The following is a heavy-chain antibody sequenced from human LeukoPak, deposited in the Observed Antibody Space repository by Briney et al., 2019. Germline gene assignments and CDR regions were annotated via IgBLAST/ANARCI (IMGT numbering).Heavy chain of an antibody. CDR2: INHSGST. D-gene: IGHD3-9*01. CDR1: GGSFSGYY. V-gene: IGHV4-34*01. CDR3: AREYYDILTGYYPFLFDY. Sequence: SETLSLTCAVYGGSFSGYYWSWIRQPPGKGLEWIGEINHSGSTNYNPSLKSRVTISVDTSKNQFSLKLSSVTAADTAVYYCAREYYDILTGYYPFLFDYWGQGTLVTVSS. J-gene: IGHJ4*02.